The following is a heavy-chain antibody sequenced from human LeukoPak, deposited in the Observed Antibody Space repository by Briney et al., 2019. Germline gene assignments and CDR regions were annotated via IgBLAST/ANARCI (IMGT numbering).Heavy chain of an antibody. CDR1: GFTFSNYA. D-gene: IGHD3-22*01. CDR3: AKGKRITMIVVVTSFDY. J-gene: IGHJ4*02. Sequence: GGSLRLSCAASGFTFSNYAMSWVRQAPGKGLEWVSAITGGGSGIYYADSMKSRFTISRDNSKNTLYLQMNSLRAEDTAVYYCAKGKRITMIVVVTSFDYWGQGTLVTVSS. CDR2: ITGGGSGI. V-gene: IGHV3-23*01.